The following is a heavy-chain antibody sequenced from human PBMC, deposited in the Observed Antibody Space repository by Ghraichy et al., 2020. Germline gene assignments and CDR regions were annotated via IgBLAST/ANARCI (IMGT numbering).Heavy chain of an antibody. D-gene: IGHD6-19*01. Sequence: LSLTCAASGFTFSSYAMSWVRQAPGKGLEWVSAISGSGGSTYYADSVKGRFTISRDNSKNTLYLQMNSLRAEDTAVYYCAKDQVKGSGWIDYWGQGTLVTVSS. CDR2: ISGSGGST. CDR3: AKDQVKGSGWIDY. J-gene: IGHJ4*02. CDR1: GFTFSSYA. V-gene: IGHV3-23*01.